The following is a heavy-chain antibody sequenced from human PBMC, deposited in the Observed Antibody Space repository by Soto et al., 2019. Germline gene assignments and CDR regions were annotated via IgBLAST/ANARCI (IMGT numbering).Heavy chain of an antibody. Sequence: ASVKVSCKVSGYTLTELSMHWVRQAPGKGLEWMGGFDPEDGETIYAQKFQGRVTMTEDTSTDTAYMELSSLRSEDTAVYYCATILLHNYYDSSGYYKNWGQGTLVTVSS. D-gene: IGHD3-22*01. V-gene: IGHV1-24*01. CDR2: FDPEDGET. CDR1: GYTLTELS. CDR3: ATILLHNYYDSSGYYKN. J-gene: IGHJ4*02.